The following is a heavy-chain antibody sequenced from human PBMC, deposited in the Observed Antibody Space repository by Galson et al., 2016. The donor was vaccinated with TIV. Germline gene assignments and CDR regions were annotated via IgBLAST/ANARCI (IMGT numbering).Heavy chain of an antibody. J-gene: IGHJ6*02. V-gene: IGHV3-33*01. CDR2: ISYDGSDK. CDR3: ARTHRSYGMDV. Sequence: SLRLSCAASGFTFSSYGMHWVRQAPGKGLEWVAIISYDGSDKDYTDSVKGRFTISRDKSKNTLYLQMGSVRVEDTATYYCARTHRSYGMDVWGQGTTVTVSS. CDR1: GFTFSSYG.